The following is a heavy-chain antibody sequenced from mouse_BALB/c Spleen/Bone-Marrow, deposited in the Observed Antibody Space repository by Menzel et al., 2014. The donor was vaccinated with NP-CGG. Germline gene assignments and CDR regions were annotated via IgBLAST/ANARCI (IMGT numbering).Heavy chain of an antibody. J-gene: IGHJ3*01. CDR2: ISSGGGYT. CDR3: ARQGNDYAAWFAY. V-gene: IGHV5-6*01. D-gene: IGHD2-4*01. Sequence: VQLQQSRGDLVKPGGSLKLSCAASEFTFSSYGMSWVRQTPDKRLEWVATISSGGGYTYYPDSVKGRFTISRDNAKNTLYLQMSSLKSEDTAMYYCARQGNDYAAWFAYWGQGTLVTVSA. CDR1: EFTFSSYG.